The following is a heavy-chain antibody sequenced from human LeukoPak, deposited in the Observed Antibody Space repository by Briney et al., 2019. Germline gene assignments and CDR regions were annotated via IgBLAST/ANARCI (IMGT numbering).Heavy chain of an antibody. CDR1: GFTFSSYA. V-gene: IGHV3-30-3*01. CDR3: AREMNLWYSTSLFGY. D-gene: IGHD6-13*01. J-gene: IGHJ4*02. Sequence: GGFLRLSCAASGFTFSSYAMHWVRQAPGKGLEWVAVISYDGSNKYYADSVKGRFTISRDNSKNTLYLQMNSLRAEDTAVYYCAREMNLWYSTSLFGYWGQGTLVTVSS. CDR2: ISYDGSNK.